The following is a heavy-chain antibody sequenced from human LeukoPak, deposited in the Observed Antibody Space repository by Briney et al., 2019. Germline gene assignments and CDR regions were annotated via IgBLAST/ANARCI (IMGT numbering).Heavy chain of an antibody. J-gene: IGHJ4*02. D-gene: IGHD3-10*01. CDR1: DFNINNNY. CDR3: VGGTYYGSGGRSGYFDH. CDR2: IDNFGSI. V-gene: IGHV3-53*01. Sequence: GGSLRLSCVVSDFNINNNYMNWVRQAPGKGLEWVSLIDNFGSIYYRDSVKGRFTISRDISKSTLYLQMNTLSAEDTAVYYCVGGTYYGSGGRSGYFDHWGQGILVTVSS.